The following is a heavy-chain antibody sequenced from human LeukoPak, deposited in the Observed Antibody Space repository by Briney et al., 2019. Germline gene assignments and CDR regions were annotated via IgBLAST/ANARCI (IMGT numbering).Heavy chain of an antibody. D-gene: IGHD6-13*01. J-gene: IGHJ4*02. CDR3: AKRGSSWYFFDY. CDR2: ISGSGGST. CDR1: GFTFSSYA. Sequence: PGGSLGLSCAASGFTFSSYAMSWVRQAPGKGLEWVSAISGSGGSTYYADSVKGRFTISRDNSKNTLYLQMNSLRAEDTAVYYCAKRGSSWYFFDYWGQGTLVTVSS. V-gene: IGHV3-23*01.